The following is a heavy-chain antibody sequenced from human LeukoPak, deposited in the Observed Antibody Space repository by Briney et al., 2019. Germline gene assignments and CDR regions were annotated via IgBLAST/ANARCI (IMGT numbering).Heavy chain of an antibody. V-gene: IGHV3-21*01. CDR3: ARDTYYYGSGSYRFDY. Sequence: GGSLRLSCAASGFTFSSYSMTWVRQAPGKGLEWVSSISSSSSYIYYADSVKGRFTISRDNAKNSLYLQMNSLRAEDTAVYYCARDTYYYGSGSYRFDYWGQGTLVTVSS. CDR1: GFTFSSYS. CDR2: ISSSSSYI. J-gene: IGHJ4*02. D-gene: IGHD3-10*01.